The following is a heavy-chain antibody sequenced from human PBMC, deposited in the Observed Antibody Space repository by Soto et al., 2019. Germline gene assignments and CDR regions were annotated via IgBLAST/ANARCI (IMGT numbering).Heavy chain of an antibody. CDR2: ISYDGSNK. Sequence: QVQLVESGGGVVQPGRSLRLSCAASGFIFSSYGMHWVRQAPGKGLEWVAVISYDGSNKYYADSVKGRFTISRDNSKNPLYLPMNSLRAEDTAVYYCAKDISMIVVIGLDYWGQGTLVTVSS. D-gene: IGHD3-22*01. CDR3: AKDISMIVVIGLDY. J-gene: IGHJ4*02. CDR1: GFIFSSYG. V-gene: IGHV3-30*18.